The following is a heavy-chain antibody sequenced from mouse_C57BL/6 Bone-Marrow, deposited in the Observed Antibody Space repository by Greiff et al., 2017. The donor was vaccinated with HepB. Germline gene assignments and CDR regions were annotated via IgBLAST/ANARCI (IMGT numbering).Heavy chain of an antibody. D-gene: IGHD1-1*01. Sequence: EVKLVESGGGLVQPGGSLKLSCAASGFTFSDYYMYWVRQTPEKRLEWVAYISNGGGSTYYPDTVKGRVTISRDNAKNTLYLQMSRLKSEDTAMYYCARPYYGSSYNYFDYWGQGTTLTVSS. CDR2: ISNGGGST. V-gene: IGHV5-12*01. J-gene: IGHJ2*01. CDR1: GFTFSDYY. CDR3: ARPYYGSSYNYFDY.